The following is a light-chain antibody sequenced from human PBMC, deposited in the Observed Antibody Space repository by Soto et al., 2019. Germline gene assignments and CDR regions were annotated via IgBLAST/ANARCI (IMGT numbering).Light chain of an antibody. J-gene: IGKJ4*01. V-gene: IGKV3-11*01. Sequence: EIVLTQSPATLSLSPGERATLSCRASQSVSSYLAWYQQKPGQAPRLLIYGASNRATGIPARFSGSGSGTDFTLTISSPEPEDVAVYYCQQHNNWPLTFGGGTKVEIK. CDR1: QSVSSY. CDR3: QQHNNWPLT. CDR2: GAS.